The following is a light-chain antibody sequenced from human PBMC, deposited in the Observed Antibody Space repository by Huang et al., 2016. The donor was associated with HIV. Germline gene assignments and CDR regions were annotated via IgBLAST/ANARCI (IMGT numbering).Light chain of an antibody. V-gene: IGKV3-15*01. CDR1: QSVGNH. Sequence: IALTQAPATLSVSPGERVTLSCRASQSVGNHIAWYQQKPGQAPRLLIHDASTRAIGISSRFSGSGSGTEFTLTVSSLQSADLAVYYCQQSSDYWTFGQWTKIEFK. CDR2: DAS. J-gene: IGKJ1*01. CDR3: QQSSDYWT.